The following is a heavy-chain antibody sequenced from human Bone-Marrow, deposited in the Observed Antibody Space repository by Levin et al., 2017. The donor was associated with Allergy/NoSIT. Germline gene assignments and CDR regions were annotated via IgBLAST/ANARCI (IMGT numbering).Heavy chain of an antibody. J-gene: IGHJ3*02. Sequence: RPSETLSLTCTVSGGSISSYYWSWIRQPPGKGLEWIGYIYYSGSTNYNPSLKSRVTISVDTSKNQFSLKLSSVTAADTAVYYCARDFHYCSSTSCYDAFDIWGQGTMVTVSS. CDR3: ARDFHYCSSTSCYDAFDI. CDR2: IYYSGST. CDR1: GGSISSYY. V-gene: IGHV4-59*01. D-gene: IGHD2-2*01.